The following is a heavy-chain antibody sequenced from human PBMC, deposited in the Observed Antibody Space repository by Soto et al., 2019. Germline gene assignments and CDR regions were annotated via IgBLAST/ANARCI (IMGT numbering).Heavy chain of an antibody. Sequence: PSETLSLTCTVSGGSISSGGYYWSWIRQHPGKGLEWIGYIYYSGSTYYNPSLKSRVTISVDTSKNQFYLKLSSVTAADTAVYYCARGRYYDSSGYQTLYYFDYWGQGTLVTVSS. CDR1: GGSISSGGYY. CDR3: ARGRYYDSSGYQTLYYFDY. J-gene: IGHJ4*02. V-gene: IGHV4-31*03. CDR2: IYYSGST. D-gene: IGHD3-22*01.